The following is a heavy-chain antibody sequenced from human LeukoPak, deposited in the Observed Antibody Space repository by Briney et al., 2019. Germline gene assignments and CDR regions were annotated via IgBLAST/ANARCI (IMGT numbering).Heavy chain of an antibody. CDR2: IYYSGST. CDR3: ASNWGGDEYYFDY. Sequence: SESVSLTCTVSGGSIRSSSYYWAWIRQPPGKGLEWIASIYYSGSTYYNTSLKSRVTISVDTSKNQYSLRLSSVTAADTAVYYCASNWGGDEYYFDYWGQGSLVTVSS. J-gene: IGHJ4*02. V-gene: IGHV4-39*01. CDR1: GGSIRSSSYY. D-gene: IGHD7-27*01.